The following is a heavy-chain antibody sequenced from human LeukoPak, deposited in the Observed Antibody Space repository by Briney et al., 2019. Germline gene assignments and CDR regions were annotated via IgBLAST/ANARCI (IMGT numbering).Heavy chain of an antibody. J-gene: IGHJ4*02. V-gene: IGHV4-34*01. CDR2: INHSGST. D-gene: IGHD6-19*01. CDR3: ARHRSVAVAGTAFDY. CDR1: GGSFSGYY. Sequence: PSETLSLTCAVYGGSFSGYYWSWIRQSPGKGLEWIGEINHSGSTNYNPSLKSRVTISVDTSKNQFSLKLSSVTAADTAVYYCARHRSVAVAGTAFDYWGQGTLVTVSS.